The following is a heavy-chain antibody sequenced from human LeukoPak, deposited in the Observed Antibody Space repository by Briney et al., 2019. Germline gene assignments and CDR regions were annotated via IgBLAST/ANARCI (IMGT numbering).Heavy chain of an antibody. D-gene: IGHD6-19*01. CDR1: GFTFSSYA. Sequence: GGSLRLSCAASGFTFSSYAMSWVRQAPGKGLEWVSGISGSGDNTYYADSVKGRFTISRDNSKNSLYLQMNSLRAEDTAVYYCARSEWLVNWGQGTLVTVSS. J-gene: IGHJ4*02. CDR3: ARSEWLVN. V-gene: IGHV3-23*01. CDR2: ISGSGDNT.